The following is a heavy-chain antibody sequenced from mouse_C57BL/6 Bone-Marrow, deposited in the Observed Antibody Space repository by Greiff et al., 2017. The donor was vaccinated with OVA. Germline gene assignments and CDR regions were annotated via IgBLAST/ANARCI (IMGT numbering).Heavy chain of an antibody. Sequence: EVQLHQSGPELVKPGASVKIPCKASGYTFTDYNMDWVKQSHGKSLEWIGDINPNNGGTIYNQKFKGKATLTVDKSSSTAYMELRSLTSEDTAVYYCAREGFITTVVPFDDWGQGTTLTVSS. V-gene: IGHV1-18*01. CDR1: GYTFTDYN. CDR3: AREGFITTVVPFDD. J-gene: IGHJ2*01. D-gene: IGHD1-1*01. CDR2: INPNNGGT.